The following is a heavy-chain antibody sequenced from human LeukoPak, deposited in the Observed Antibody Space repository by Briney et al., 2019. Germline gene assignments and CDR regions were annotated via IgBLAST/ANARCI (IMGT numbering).Heavy chain of an antibody. D-gene: IGHD3-22*01. V-gene: IGHV3-9*01. Sequence: GGSLRLSCAASGFTFDDYAMHWVRQAPGKGLEWVSGIGWNSGTIAYADSVKGRFTISRDNAKNSLYLEMNSLRADDTAVYFCASSHDSSGNGWGQGTMVTVSS. CDR1: GFTFDDYA. CDR3: ASSHDSSGNG. CDR2: IGWNSGTI. J-gene: IGHJ4*02.